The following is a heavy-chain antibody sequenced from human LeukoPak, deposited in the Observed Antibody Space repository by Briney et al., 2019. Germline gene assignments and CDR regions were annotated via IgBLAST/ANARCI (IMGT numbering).Heavy chain of an antibody. CDR3: AKDHKLPGTAEYLQH. CDR2: IWYDGSIP. J-gene: IGHJ1*01. D-gene: IGHD6-13*01. Sequence: PGRSLRLSCAASGFTFSSYGMHWVRQAPGKGLEEVAVIWYDGSIPYYADSVKGRFTISRDNSKNTLYLQMNSLRADDTAVYYCAKDHKLPGTAEYLQHWGQGTQVTVSS. CDR1: GFTFSSYG. V-gene: IGHV3-33*06.